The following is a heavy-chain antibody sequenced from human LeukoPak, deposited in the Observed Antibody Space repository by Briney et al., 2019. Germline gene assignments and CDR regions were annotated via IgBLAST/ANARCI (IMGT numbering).Heavy chain of an antibody. CDR2: ISSDGNTQ. CDR3: ARRRIVGSTDDAFDI. CDR1: GFTFSSYA. J-gene: IGHJ3*02. V-gene: IGHV3-30-3*01. D-gene: IGHD1-26*01. Sequence: GGSLRLSCAASGFTFSSYAMHWVRQAPGKGLDWAAVISSDGNTQYYADSVKGRFTISRDNSNNTLYLQMNSLGADDTAIYYCARRRIVGSTDDAFDIWGQGTMVTLSS.